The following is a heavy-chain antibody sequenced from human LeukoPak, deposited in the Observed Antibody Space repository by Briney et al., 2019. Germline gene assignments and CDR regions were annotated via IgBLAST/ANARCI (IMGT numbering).Heavy chain of an antibody. CDR3: AKNIGGFDY. D-gene: IGHD4-23*01. Sequence: GGSLRLSCEASGFSFSSYGMSWVRQAPGEGLEWVSGFSASDGSRYYADSVKGRFTISRDNSKNTLYLQMNSLRAEDTAVYYCAKNIGGFDYWRQGTLVTVSS. CDR1: GFSFSSYG. V-gene: IGHV3-23*01. CDR2: FSASDGSR. J-gene: IGHJ4*02.